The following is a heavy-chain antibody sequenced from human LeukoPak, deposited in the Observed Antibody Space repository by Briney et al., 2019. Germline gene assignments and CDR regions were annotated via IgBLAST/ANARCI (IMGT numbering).Heavy chain of an antibody. Sequence: SETLSLTCDVSGGSTSRHYWSWIRLPAGKGLEWIGRVHTSGSPDYSPSLKSRVTMSVDTSKNQVSLRLSSTTAADTAVYFCARVSYNAGSFISGGWFDPWGQGIRVTVSS. J-gene: IGHJ5*02. V-gene: IGHV4-4*07. CDR2: VHTSGSP. CDR3: ARVSYNAGSFISGGWFDP. D-gene: IGHD3-10*01. CDR1: GGSTSRHY.